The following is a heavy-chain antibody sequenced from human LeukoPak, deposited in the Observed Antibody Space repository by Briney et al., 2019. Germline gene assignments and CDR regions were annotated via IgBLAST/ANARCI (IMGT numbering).Heavy chain of an antibody. CDR3: AGSSKYYYVAFGY. V-gene: IGHV4-59*08. D-gene: IGHD3-22*01. J-gene: IGHJ4*02. Sequence: SETLSLTCTVSGVSISSYSWSWIRQPPGKGLEWIGYIYNTGSTNYNPSLKGRVTISVDTSKNRFSLRLSSVTAADTAVYYCAGSSKYYYVAFGYWGQGTLVTVSS. CDR1: GVSISSYS. CDR2: IYNTGST.